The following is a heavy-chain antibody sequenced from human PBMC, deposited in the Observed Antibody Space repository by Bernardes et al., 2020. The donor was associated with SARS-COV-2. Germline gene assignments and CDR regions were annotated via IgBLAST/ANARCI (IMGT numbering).Heavy chain of an antibody. J-gene: IGHJ2*01. D-gene: IGHD5-18*01. V-gene: IGHV4-4*07. CDR2: IYSSGST. Sequence: SETLSLTCPVSGDSTSRYYWSWIRQPAGKGLEWIGRIYSSGSTDYNPSLKSRVTMSVDTSKNQFSLRLRSVTAADTAVYYCARQVDTSLDWYFDVWGRGTLVTVSS. CDR3: ARQVDTSLDWYFDV. CDR1: GDSTSRYY.